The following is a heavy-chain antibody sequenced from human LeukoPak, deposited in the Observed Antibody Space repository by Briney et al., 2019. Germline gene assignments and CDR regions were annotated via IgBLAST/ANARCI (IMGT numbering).Heavy chain of an antibody. CDR3: ARSLGGRFGESPVDWFDP. D-gene: IGHD3-10*01. J-gene: IGHJ5*02. CDR1: GGSISSYY. CDR2: IYYSGST. Sequence: LETLSLTCTVSGGSISSYYWSWIRQPPGKGLEGIGYIYYSGSTNYNPSLKSRVTISVDTSKNQFSLKLSSVTAADTAVYYCARSLGGRFGESPVDWFDPWGQGTLVTVSS. V-gene: IGHV4-59*01.